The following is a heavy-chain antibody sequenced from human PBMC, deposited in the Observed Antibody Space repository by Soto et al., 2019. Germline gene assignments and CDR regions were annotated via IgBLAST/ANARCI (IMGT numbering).Heavy chain of an antibody. CDR2: IKQDGSEK. J-gene: IGHJ1*01. V-gene: IGHV3-7*01. CDR1: GFTFSSYW. CDR3: ARDGLLAEEWSSYFQH. Sequence: GGSLRLSCAASGFTFSSYWMSWVRQAPGKGLEWVANIKQDGSEKYYVDSVKGRFTISRDNAKNSLYLQMNSLRAEDTAVYYCARDGLLAEEWSSYFQHWGQGTLVTVSS. D-gene: IGHD2-8*01.